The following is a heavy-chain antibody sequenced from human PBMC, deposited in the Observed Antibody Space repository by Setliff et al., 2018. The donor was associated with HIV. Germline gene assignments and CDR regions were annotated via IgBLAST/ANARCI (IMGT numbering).Heavy chain of an antibody. J-gene: IGHJ4*02. Sequence: GESLKISCAASGFTFSNAWMNWVRQAPGKGLEWAGRIKSKPNGGTTDYAAPVKGRFTISRDDSKNTVYLQMNSLKIEDTGVYYCSTGGYFFDYWGQGTLVTVSS. CDR1: GFTFSNAW. CDR2: IKSKPNGGTT. CDR3: STGGYFFDY. V-gene: IGHV3-15*01.